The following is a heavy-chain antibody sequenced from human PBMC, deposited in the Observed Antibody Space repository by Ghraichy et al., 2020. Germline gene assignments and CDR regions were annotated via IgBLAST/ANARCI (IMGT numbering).Heavy chain of an antibody. CDR1: GFTFSSYA. CDR3: AREGGNYCSGGSCSRDFDY. V-gene: IGHV3-48*02. Sequence: SLNISCAASGFTFSSYAMDWVRQAPGKGLEWLSYITSSGTTIYYADSVKGRFTISRDNAKNSLYLQMSSLRDEDTAVYYCAREGGNYCSGGSCSRDFDYWGQGTLVTVSS. D-gene: IGHD2-15*01. CDR2: ITSSGTTI. J-gene: IGHJ4*02.